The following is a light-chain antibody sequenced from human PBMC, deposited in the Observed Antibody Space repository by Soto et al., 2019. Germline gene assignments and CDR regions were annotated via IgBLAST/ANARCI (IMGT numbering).Light chain of an antibody. CDR2: HVT. J-gene: IGLJ1*01. Sequence: QSALTQPASVSGSPGQSITISCTGTSSDIGHYDYVSWYQQHPGKAPKLMIYHVTYRPSGVSNRYSRSKSGNSASLTISGLQADDEADYYCCSLTTSHTYVFGSATKVTVL. CDR3: CSLTTSHTYV. V-gene: IGLV2-14*03. CDR1: SSDIGHYDY.